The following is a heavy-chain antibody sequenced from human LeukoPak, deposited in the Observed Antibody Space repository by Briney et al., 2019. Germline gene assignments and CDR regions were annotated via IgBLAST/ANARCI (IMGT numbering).Heavy chain of an antibody. CDR2: IYYSGST. CDR1: GGSISSYY. D-gene: IGHD3-10*01. CDR3: ARAYYYGSGSYWYFDL. Sequence: PSETLSLTCTVSGGSISSYYWSWIRQPPGKGLEWIGYIYYSGSTNYNPSLESRVTISVDTSKNQFSLKLSSVTAADTAVYYCARAYYYGSGSYWYFDLWGRGTLVTVSS. V-gene: IGHV4-59*01. J-gene: IGHJ2*01.